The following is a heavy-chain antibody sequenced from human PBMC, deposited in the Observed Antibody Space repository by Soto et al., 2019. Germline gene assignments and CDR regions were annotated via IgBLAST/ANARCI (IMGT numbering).Heavy chain of an antibody. CDR1: GGSFSCYY. Sequence: SETLSLTCAVYGGSFSCYYWSWIRQPPGKGLEWIGEINHSGSTNYNPSPKSRVTISVDTSKNQFSLKLSSVTAADTAVYYCAREYGRSGIDYWGQGTLVTVSS. J-gene: IGHJ4*02. CDR2: INHSGST. V-gene: IGHV4-34*01. CDR3: AREYGRSGIDY. D-gene: IGHD3-10*01.